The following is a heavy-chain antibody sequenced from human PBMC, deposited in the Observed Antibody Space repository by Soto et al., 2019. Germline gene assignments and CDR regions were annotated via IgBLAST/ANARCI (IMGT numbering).Heavy chain of an antibody. CDR3: ARGDCVGGTCYSLAGSFYYYMDV. J-gene: IGHJ6*03. D-gene: IGHD2-15*01. V-gene: IGHV3-74*02. CDR2: INSDGSVS. CDR1: GFTFSNYW. Sequence: EVQLVESGGGLVQPGGSLRLSCAASGFTFSNYWMYWVRQAPGKGLEWVSRINSDGSVSSHADSVKGRLTISRDKVKNTLYLHMDSLRAEDTAVYYCARGDCVGGTCYSLAGSFYYYMDVWGKGTKVTV.